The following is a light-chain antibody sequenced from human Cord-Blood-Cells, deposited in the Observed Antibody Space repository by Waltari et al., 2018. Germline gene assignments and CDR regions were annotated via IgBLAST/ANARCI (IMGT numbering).Light chain of an antibody. J-gene: IGLJ3*02. V-gene: IGLV2-23*01. CDR1: SSDVGSYNL. CDR2: EGS. Sequence: QSALTQPASVSGSPGQSITISCTGTSSDVGSYNLVSWSQQHPGKAPKLLIYEGSKRPSGVSHRFSGSKSGNTASLTISGLQAEDEADYYCCSYAGSSTLWVFGGGTKLTVL. CDR3: CSYAGSSTLWV.